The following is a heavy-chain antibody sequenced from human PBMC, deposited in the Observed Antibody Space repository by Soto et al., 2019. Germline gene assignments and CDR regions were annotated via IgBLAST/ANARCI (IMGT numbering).Heavy chain of an antibody. D-gene: IGHD6-19*01. Sequence: ASVKVSCKASGYTFTSYGISWVRQAPGQGLEWVGWISAYNGNTNYAQKLQGRVTMTTDTSTSTAYMELRSLRSDDTAVYYCARDHDSSGWYDAFDIWGQGTMVTVSS. J-gene: IGHJ3*02. V-gene: IGHV1-18*01. CDR3: ARDHDSSGWYDAFDI. CDR1: GYTFTSYG. CDR2: ISAYNGNT.